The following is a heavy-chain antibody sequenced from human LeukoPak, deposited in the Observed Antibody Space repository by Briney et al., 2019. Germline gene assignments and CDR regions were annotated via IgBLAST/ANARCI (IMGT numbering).Heavy chain of an antibody. CDR2: IYYSGST. D-gene: IGHD3-9*01. CDR1: GGSISSYH. CDR3: ARLSTYFDWGDAFDI. Sequence: PSETLSLTCTVSGGSISSYHWSWIRQPPGKGLEWIGYIYYSGSTNYNPSLKSRVTISVDTSKNQFSLKLSSVTAADTAVYYCARLSTYFDWGDAFDIWGQGTMVTVSS. J-gene: IGHJ3*02. V-gene: IGHV4-59*08.